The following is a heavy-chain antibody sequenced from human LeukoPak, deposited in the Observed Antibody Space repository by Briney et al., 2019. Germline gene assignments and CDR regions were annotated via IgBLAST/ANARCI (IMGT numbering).Heavy chain of an antibody. Sequence: GGSLRLSCAASGFIFSRYWMSWVRQAPGKGLEWVANINQDGSETHYVDSVKGRFTIFRDNAKNSLYLQMNNLRAEDTAVYYCASRGGSAQPPPADYWGQGTLVTVSS. V-gene: IGHV3-7*01. CDR1: GFIFSRYW. D-gene: IGHD1-26*01. CDR3: ASRGGSAQPPPADY. CDR2: INQDGSET. J-gene: IGHJ4*02.